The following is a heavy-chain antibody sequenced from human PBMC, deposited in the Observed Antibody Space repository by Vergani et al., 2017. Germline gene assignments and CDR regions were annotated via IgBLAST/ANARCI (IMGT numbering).Heavy chain of an antibody. D-gene: IGHD3-10*01. J-gene: IGHJ4*02. V-gene: IGHV3-30*18. CDR3: AKEGVTMVRGPNYFDY. Sequence: QVQLVESGGGVVQPGRSLRLSCAASGFTFSSYGMHWVRPAPGKGLEWVAVISYDGSNKYYADSVKGRFTISRDNSKNTLYLQMNSLRAEDTAVYYCAKEGVTMVRGPNYFDYWGQGTLVTVSS. CDR2: ISYDGSNK. CDR1: GFTFSSYG.